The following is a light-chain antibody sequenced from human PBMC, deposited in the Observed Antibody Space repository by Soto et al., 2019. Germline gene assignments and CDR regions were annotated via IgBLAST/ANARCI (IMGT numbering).Light chain of an antibody. J-gene: IGKJ2*01. CDR3: VQATQLPYT. V-gene: IGKV2-24*01. CDR2: KMS. CDR1: QSLVHSDGNTY. Sequence: DIVMTQTPLSSPVTLGQPASISCRSSQSLVHSDGNTYLRWLQQRPGQPPRLLIYKMSNRFSGVPDRFRGSGAGTECTLKSSRVEAEDGGVEYRVQATQLPYTFGQGTKLEIK.